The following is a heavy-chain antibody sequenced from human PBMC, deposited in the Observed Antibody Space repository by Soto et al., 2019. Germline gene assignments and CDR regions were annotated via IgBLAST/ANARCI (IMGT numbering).Heavy chain of an antibody. Sequence: GGSLRLSCAASGFTFSSYWMSWVRQAPGKGLEWVANIKQDGSEKYYVDSVKGRFTISRDNAKNSLYLQMNSLRAEDTAVYYCARGDEPRGYSYGEDYWGQGTLVTVSS. D-gene: IGHD5-18*01. J-gene: IGHJ4*02. CDR2: IKQDGSEK. V-gene: IGHV3-7*05. CDR1: GFTFSSYW. CDR3: ARGDEPRGYSYGEDY.